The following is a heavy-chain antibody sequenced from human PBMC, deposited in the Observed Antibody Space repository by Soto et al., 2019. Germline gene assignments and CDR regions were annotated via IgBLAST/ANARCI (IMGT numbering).Heavy chain of an antibody. CDR1: VWTLSRYP. D-gene: IGHD3-10*01. V-gene: IGHV1-69*13. J-gene: IGHJ6*03. CDR2: IIPIFGTA. Sequence: ASVNVSRKASVWTLSRYPFSGVRQAPGQGLEWMGGIIPIFGTANYAQKFQARVTITADESTSTAYMELSSLSSEDTAVYYWARDGRGDGYIDVWGQGTTVTVSS. CDR3: ARDGRGDGYIDV.